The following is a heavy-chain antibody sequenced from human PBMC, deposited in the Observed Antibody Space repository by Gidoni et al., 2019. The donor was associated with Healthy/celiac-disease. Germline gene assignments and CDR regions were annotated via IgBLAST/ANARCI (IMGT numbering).Heavy chain of an antibody. Sequence: QVQLVQSGAEVKKPGASVTVSCKVSGYTLTELSMHWVRQAPGKGLEWMGGFDPEDGETIYAQKFQGRVTMTEDTSTDTAYMELSSLRSEDTAVYYCASRPRYGVDPDYYYGMDVWGQGTTVTVSS. J-gene: IGHJ6*02. CDR2: FDPEDGET. D-gene: IGHD4-17*01. CDR1: GYTLTELS. CDR3: ASRPRYGVDPDYYYGMDV. V-gene: IGHV1-24*01.